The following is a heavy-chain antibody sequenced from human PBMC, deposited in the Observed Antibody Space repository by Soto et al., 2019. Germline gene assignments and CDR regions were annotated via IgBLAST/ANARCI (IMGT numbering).Heavy chain of an antibody. CDR1: GFTFSSYG. CDR3: AKDGEAVAANRGLDY. Sequence: VGSLRLSCAASGFTFSSYGMHWVRQAPGKGLEWVAVISYDGSNKYYADSVKGRFTISRDNSKNTLYLQMNSLRAEDTAVYYCAKDGEAVAANRGLDYWGQGTLVTVSS. J-gene: IGHJ4*02. D-gene: IGHD6-19*01. CDR2: ISYDGSNK. V-gene: IGHV3-30*18.